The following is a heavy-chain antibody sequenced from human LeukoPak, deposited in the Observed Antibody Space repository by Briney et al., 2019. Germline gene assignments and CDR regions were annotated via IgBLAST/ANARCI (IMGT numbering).Heavy chain of an antibody. Sequence: ASVKVSCKVSGYTLTELSMHWVRQAPGKGLEWMGGFDPEDGETIYAQKFQGRVTMTEDTSTDTAYVELSSLRSEDTAVYYCATAPLAVAGSMDVWGQGTTVTVSS. CDR2: FDPEDGET. V-gene: IGHV1-24*01. J-gene: IGHJ6*02. CDR1: GYTLTELS. D-gene: IGHD6-19*01. CDR3: ATAPLAVAGSMDV.